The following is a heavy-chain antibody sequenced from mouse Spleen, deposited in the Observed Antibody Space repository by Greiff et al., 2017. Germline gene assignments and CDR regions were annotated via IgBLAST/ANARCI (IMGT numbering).Heavy chain of an antibody. J-gene: IGHJ3*01. CDR3: ASRLRPLAY. CDR2: IWSGGST. Sequence: VQLQQSGPGLVQPSQSLSITCTVSGFSLTSYGVHWVRQSPGKGLEWLGVIWSGGSTDYNAAFISRLSISKDNSKSQVFFKMNSLQANDTAIYYCASRLRPLAYWGQGTLVTVSA. V-gene: IGHV2-2*02. CDR1: GFSLTSYG. D-gene: IGHD2-4*01.